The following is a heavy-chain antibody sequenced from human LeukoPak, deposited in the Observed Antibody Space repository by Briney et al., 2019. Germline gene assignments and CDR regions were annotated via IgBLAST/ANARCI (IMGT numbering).Heavy chain of an antibody. CDR2: MNPNSGNT. J-gene: IGHJ6*02. V-gene: IGHV1-8*01. Sequence: ASVKVSCKASGHTFTSYDINWVRRATGQGLEWMGWMNPNSGNTGYAQKFQGRVTMTRNTSISTAYMELSSLRSEDTAVYYCARGFYGSGSYDYGMDVWGQGTTVTVSS. CDR3: ARGFYGSGSYDYGMDV. D-gene: IGHD3-10*01. CDR1: GHTFTSYD.